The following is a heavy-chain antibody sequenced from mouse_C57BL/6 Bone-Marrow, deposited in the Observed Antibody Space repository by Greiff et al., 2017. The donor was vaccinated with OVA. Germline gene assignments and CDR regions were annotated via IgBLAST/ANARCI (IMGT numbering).Heavy chain of an antibody. V-gene: IGHV1-15*01. CDR2: IDPETGGT. D-gene: IGHD2-1*01. CDR3: TRSIYYGNYSFAY. Sequence: VQLQQSGAELVRPGASVTLSCKASGYTFTDYEMHWVKQTPVHGLEWIGAIDPETGGTAYNQKFKGKAILTADKSSSTAYMELRSLTSEDSAVYYCTRSIYYGNYSFAYWGQGTLVTVSA. CDR1: GYTFTDYE. J-gene: IGHJ3*01.